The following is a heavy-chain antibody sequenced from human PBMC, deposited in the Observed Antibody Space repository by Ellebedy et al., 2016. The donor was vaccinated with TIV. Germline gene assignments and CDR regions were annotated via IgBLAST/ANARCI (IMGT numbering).Heavy chain of an antibody. CDR3: ARHGGRAGIFTYYYYYGMDV. Sequence: SETLSLTXTVSGGSISSGGYYWSWIRQHPGKGLEWIGYIYYSGSTYYNPSLKSRVTISVDTSKNQFSLKLSSVTAADTAVYYCARHGGRAGIFTYYYYYGMDVWGQGTTVTVSS. D-gene: IGHD6-19*01. V-gene: IGHV4-31*03. J-gene: IGHJ6*02. CDR1: GGSISSGGYY. CDR2: IYYSGST.